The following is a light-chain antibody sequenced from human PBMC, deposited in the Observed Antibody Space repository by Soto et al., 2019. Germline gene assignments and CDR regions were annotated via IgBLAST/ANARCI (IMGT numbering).Light chain of an antibody. V-gene: IGKV3-20*01. J-gene: IGKJ4*01. Sequence: EVVLTQSPGTLSLSPGERATLSCRASQTINSNYLAWYQQKPGHSPRLLIYGASTRAPGIPDRFSGSGSGTDFTLTISRLEPADFAVYYCQRYRNSPFGGGTKGEIK. CDR1: QTINSNY. CDR2: GAS. CDR3: QRYRNSP.